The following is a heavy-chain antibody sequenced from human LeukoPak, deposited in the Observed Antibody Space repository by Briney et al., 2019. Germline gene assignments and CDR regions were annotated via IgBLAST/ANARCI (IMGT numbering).Heavy chain of an antibody. Sequence: GGSLRLSCAASGFTFSSYSMNWVRQAPGKGLEWVSYISSSSSTIYYADSVKGRFTISRDNAKNSLYLQMNSLRAEDTAVYYCARGDPYYYDSSGYSIFDYWGQGTLVTVSS. D-gene: IGHD3-22*01. J-gene: IGHJ4*02. CDR3: ARGDPYYYDSSGYSIFDY. CDR2: ISSSSSTI. V-gene: IGHV3-48*04. CDR1: GFTFSSYS.